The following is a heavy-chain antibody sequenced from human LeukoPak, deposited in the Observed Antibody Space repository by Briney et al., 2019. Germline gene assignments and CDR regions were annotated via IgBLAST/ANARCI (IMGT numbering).Heavy chain of an antibody. D-gene: IGHD5-18*01. J-gene: IGHJ6*03. CDR1: GGSISSYY. Sequence: SETLSLTCTVSGGSISSYYWSWIRQPPGKGLEWIGEINHSGSTNYNPSLKSRVTISVDTSKNQFSLKLSSVTAADTAVYYCARGASAAMAPSYYMDVWGKGTTVTVSS. CDR3: ARGASAAMAPSYYMDV. CDR2: INHSGST. V-gene: IGHV4-34*01.